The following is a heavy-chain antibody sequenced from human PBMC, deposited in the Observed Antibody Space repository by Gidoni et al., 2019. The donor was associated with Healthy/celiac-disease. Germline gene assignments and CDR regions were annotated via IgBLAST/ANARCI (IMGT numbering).Heavy chain of an antibody. CDR3: AKSRASYSGSYYV. CDR2: ISGSGGST. D-gene: IGHD1-26*01. J-gene: IGHJ4*02. V-gene: IGHV3-23*01. CDR1: GFTFSSYA. Sequence: VQLLESGGGVVQPGGSLRLSCAASGFTFSSYAMSWVRQAPGKGLEWVAAISGSGGSTYYADSVKCRFTISRDNSKNTLYLQMNSLRAEDTAVYYCAKSRASYSGSYYVWGQGTLVTVSS.